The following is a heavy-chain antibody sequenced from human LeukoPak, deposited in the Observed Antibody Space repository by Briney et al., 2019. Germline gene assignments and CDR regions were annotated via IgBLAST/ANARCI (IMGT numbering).Heavy chain of an antibody. CDR1: GGSISSYS. CDR3: AREVRAESYFDY. CDR2: FYNSGST. D-gene: IGHD3-10*01. V-gene: IGHV4-4*08. J-gene: IGHJ4*02. Sequence: SETLSLTCTVSGGSISSYSWSWIRQPPGKGLEWIGCFYNSGSTNYNPSLKSRVTISADTSKSEFSLKLISVTAADTAVYYCAREVRAESYFDYWGQGTLVTVSS.